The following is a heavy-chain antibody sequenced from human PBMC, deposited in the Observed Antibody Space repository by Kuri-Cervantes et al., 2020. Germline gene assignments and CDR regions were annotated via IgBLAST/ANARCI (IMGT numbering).Heavy chain of an antibody. J-gene: IGHJ6*02. D-gene: IGHD6-13*01. Sequence: ASVKVSCKASGYTFTSYGISWVRQAPGQGLEWMGWMNPNSGNTGYAQKFQGRVTMTRNTSISTAYMELSSLRSEDTAVYYCARVYSSSWPLYYGMDVWGQGTTVTVSS. CDR2: MNPNSGNT. CDR3: ARVYSSSWPLYYGMDV. V-gene: IGHV1-8*02. CDR1: GYTFTSYG.